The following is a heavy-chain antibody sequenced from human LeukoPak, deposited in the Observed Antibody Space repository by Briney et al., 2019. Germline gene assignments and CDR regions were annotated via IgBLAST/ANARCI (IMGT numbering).Heavy chain of an antibody. D-gene: IGHD5-12*01. CDR3: ARDRASLSGCDPWYMDV. CDR2: INPNSGGT. CDR1: GYTFTGYY. Sequence: GASVKVSCKASGYTFTGYYMHWVRQAPGQGLEWMGWINPNSGGTNYAQKFQGRVTMTRDTSISTAYMELSRLRSDDTAVYYCARDRASLSGCDPWYMDVWGKGTTVTVSS. J-gene: IGHJ6*03. V-gene: IGHV1-2*02.